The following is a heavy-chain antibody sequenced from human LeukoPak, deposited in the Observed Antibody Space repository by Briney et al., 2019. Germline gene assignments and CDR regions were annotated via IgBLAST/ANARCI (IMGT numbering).Heavy chain of an antibody. CDR1: GFTFSSYW. J-gene: IGHJ4*02. CDR2: IKQDGSEK. CDR3: ARVTEYCSGGSCYSTFDY. V-gene: IGHV3-7*01. Sequence: GGSLRLSCAASGFTFSSYWMSWVRQAPGKGLEWVANIKQDGSEKYYVDSVKGRFTISRDNAKNSLYLQMNSLRAEDTAVYYCARVTEYCSGGSCYSTFDYWGQGTLVTVSS. D-gene: IGHD2-15*01.